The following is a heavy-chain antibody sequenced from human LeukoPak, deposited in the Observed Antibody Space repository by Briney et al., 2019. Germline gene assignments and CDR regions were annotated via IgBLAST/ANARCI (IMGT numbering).Heavy chain of an antibody. D-gene: IGHD6-19*01. CDR3: ASSQWLGDFDY. CDR2: IKQDGSEK. Sequence: GGSLRLSCAASGFTFSSYWMSWVRQAPGKGLEWVANIKQDGSEKYYVDSVKGRFTISRDNAKNSLYLQMNSLRAEDTAVYYCASSQWLGDFDYWGQGTLVTVSS. CDR1: GFTFSSYW. J-gene: IGHJ4*02. V-gene: IGHV3-7*01.